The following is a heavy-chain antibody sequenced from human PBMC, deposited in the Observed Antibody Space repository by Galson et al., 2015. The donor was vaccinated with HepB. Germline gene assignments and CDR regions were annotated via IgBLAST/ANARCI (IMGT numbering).Heavy chain of an antibody. V-gene: IGHV3-53*01. CDR3: ARVTTFYYYYGMDV. J-gene: IGHJ6*02. D-gene: IGHD4-11*01. CDR1: GFAVSSNY. Sequence: SLRLSCAASGFAVSSNYMSWVRQAPGKGLEWVSVIYSGGSTYYADSVKGRFTISRDNSKNTLYLQMNSLRAEDTAVYYCARVTTFYYYYGMDVWGQGTTVTVSS. CDR2: IYSGGST.